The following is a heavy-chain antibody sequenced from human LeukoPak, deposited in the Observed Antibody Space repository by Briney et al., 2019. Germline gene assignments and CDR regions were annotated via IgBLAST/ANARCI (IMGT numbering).Heavy chain of an antibody. D-gene: IGHD4-17*01. J-gene: IGHJ4*02. V-gene: IGHV3-23*01. CDR2: INGSGGST. CDR1: GFTFSSYA. CDR3: AKRGDYEGALDY. Sequence: GGSLRLSCAASGFTFSSYAMSWVRQAPGKGLEWVSAINGSGGSTYYADSVKGRFTISRDNSKNTLYLQMNSLRAEDTAVYYCAKRGDYEGALDYWGQGTLVTVSS.